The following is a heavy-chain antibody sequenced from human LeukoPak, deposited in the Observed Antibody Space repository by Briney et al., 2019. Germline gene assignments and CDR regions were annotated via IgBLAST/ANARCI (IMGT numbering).Heavy chain of an antibody. CDR1: GGSISSGDYY. D-gene: IGHD3-9*01. Sequence: PSETLSLTCTVSGGSISSGDYYWSWIRQPPGKGLEWIGYIYYSGSTYYNPSLKSRVTISVDTSKNQFSLKLSSVTAADTAVYYCARDMADWWFDPWGQGTLVTVSS. CDR3: ARDMADWWFDP. V-gene: IGHV4-30-4*01. J-gene: IGHJ5*02. CDR2: IYYSGST.